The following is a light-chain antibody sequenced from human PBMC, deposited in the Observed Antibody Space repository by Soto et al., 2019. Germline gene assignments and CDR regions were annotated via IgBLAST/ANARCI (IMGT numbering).Light chain of an antibody. Sequence: QSALTQPASVSGSPGQSITISCTGTSSDVCGYNYVSWYQQHPGKAPKLMIYDVSNRPSGVSNRFSGSKSGNTASLTISGLQAEDEADYYCGSYTSSMSVVFGGGIKVTVL. CDR2: DVS. V-gene: IGLV2-14*03. CDR1: SSDVCGYNY. CDR3: GSYTSSMSVV. J-gene: IGLJ2*01.